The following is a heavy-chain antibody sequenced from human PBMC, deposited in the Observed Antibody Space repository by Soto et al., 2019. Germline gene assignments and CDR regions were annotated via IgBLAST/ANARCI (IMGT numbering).Heavy chain of an antibody. Sequence: GESLKISCKASGYNFNKYWIAWVRQMPGKGLEWMGIIYPDDSDTRYSPPFQGQVTLSADKSINTAYLQWSSLQASDTAIYYCATYPWGFNYDPRPPDAFDIWGHGTMVTVSS. CDR1: GYNFNKYW. V-gene: IGHV5-51*01. J-gene: IGHJ3*02. CDR3: ATYPWGFNYDPRPPDAFDI. CDR2: IYPDDSDT. D-gene: IGHD3-16*01.